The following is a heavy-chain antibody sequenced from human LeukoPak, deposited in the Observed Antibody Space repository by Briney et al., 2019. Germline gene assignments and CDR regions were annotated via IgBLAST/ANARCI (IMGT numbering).Heavy chain of an antibody. J-gene: IGHJ4*02. CDR1: GFTFSSYA. V-gene: IGHV3-23*01. CDR3: AKIPGHYYDSSGYYYY. D-gene: IGHD3-22*01. CDR2: ISGSGGGT. Sequence: GGSLRLSCAASGFTFSSYAMSWVRQAPGKGLEWVSAISGSGGGTYYADSVKGRFTISRDNSKNTLYLQMNSLRAEDTAVYYCAKIPGHYYDSSGYYYYWGQGTLVTVSS.